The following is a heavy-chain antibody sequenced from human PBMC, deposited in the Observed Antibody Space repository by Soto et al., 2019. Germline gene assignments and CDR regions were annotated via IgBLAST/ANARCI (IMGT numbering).Heavy chain of an antibody. CDR3: VRCYCSVGSCYACWHFDL. Sequence: GASVKGSCKASGYTFSDYAISWVRQAPGQGLEWMGWISASTRNTDQAQNFQGRVIMTLDTSTNTAYMELRSLRSDDTAVYYCVRCYCSVGSCYACWHFDLWGRGTLVTVSS. CDR2: ISASTRNT. J-gene: IGHJ2*01. D-gene: IGHD2-15*01. V-gene: IGHV1-18*01. CDR1: GYTFSDYA.